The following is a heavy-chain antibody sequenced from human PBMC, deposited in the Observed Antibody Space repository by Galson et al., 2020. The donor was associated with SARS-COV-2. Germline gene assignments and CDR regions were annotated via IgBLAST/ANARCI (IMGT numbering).Heavy chain of an antibody. CDR1: GGSISSSSYY. D-gene: IGHD3-3*01. J-gene: IGHJ6*02. V-gene: IGHV4-39*01. CDR3: AIPPYYDFWSGPPYYYGMDV. Sequence: SETLSLTCTVSGGSISSSSYYWGWIRQPPGKGLEWIGSIYYSGSTYYNPSLKSRVTISVDTSKNQFSLKLSSVTAADTAVYYCAIPPYYDFWSGPPYYYGMDVWGQGTTGTVSS. CDR2: IYYSGST.